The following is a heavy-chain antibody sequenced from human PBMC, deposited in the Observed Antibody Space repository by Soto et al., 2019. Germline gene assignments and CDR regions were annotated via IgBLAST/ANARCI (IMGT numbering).Heavy chain of an antibody. CDR2: IYYSGST. Sequence: QVQLQESGPGLVKPSETLSLTCTVSGGSISSYYWSWIRQPPGKGLEWIGYIYYSGSTNYNPSLKSRVTISVDTSKNQCALKRSSVTAADTAVYYCARVAQIVRPDSFYFDYWGQGTLVTVSS. CDR3: ARVAQIVRPDSFYFDY. J-gene: IGHJ4*02. D-gene: IGHD2-15*01. CDR1: GGSISSYY. V-gene: IGHV4-59*01.